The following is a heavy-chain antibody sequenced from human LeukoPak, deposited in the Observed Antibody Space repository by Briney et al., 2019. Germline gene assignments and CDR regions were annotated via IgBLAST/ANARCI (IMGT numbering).Heavy chain of an antibody. Sequence: GGSLRLSCAASGFTFSSYAMSWVRQAPGKGLEWVSYISSSSSTIYYADSVKGRFTISRDNAKNSLYLQMNSLRAEDTAVYYCARDSARLADYWGQGTLVTVSS. J-gene: IGHJ4*02. V-gene: IGHV3-48*01. D-gene: IGHD6-6*01. CDR2: ISSSSSTI. CDR3: ARDSARLADY. CDR1: GFTFSSYA.